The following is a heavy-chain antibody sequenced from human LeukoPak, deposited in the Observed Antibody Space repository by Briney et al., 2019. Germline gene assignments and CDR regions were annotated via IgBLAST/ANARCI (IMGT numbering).Heavy chain of an antibody. J-gene: IGHJ6*04. V-gene: IGHV4-61*01. D-gene: IGHD3-10*01. CDR2: IYYSGNT. CDR3: ARDGEYYGSGSYYKKPYYYYGMDV. Sequence: SETLSLTCTVSGGSVSSGSYYWSWIRQPPGKGLEWIGYIYYSGNTNYNPSLKSRVTISVDTSKNQFSLKLSSVTAADTAVYYCARDGEYYGSGSYYKKPYYYYGMDVWGKGTTVTVSS. CDR1: GGSVSSGSYY.